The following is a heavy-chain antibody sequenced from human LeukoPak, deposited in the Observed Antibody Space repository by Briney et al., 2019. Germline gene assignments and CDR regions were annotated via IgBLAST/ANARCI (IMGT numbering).Heavy chain of an antibody. CDR1: GFSFSSYG. J-gene: IGHJ5*02. D-gene: IGHD3-9*01. Sequence: GGSLRLSCAASGFSFSSYGMHWVRQAPGKGLVWVAVILFDGSNKYYADSVKGRFTISRDNSRNTLYLQMNTLRAEDTAVYYCAGILTGYHNWFDPWGQGTLVTVSS. CDR3: AGILTGYHNWFDP. V-gene: IGHV3-33*01. CDR2: ILFDGSNK.